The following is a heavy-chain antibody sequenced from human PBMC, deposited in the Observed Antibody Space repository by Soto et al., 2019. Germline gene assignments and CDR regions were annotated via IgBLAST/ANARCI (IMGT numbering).Heavy chain of an antibody. Sequence: GGSLRLSCAASGFTFSSYSMNWVRQAPGKGLEWVSSISSSSSYIYYADSVKGRFTISRDNAKNSLYLQMNSLRAEDTAVYYCASASLYSYGYFADYWGQGTLVTVSS. CDR1: GFTFSSYS. CDR2: ISSSSSYI. V-gene: IGHV3-21*01. J-gene: IGHJ4*02. CDR3: ASASLYSYGYFADY. D-gene: IGHD5-18*01.